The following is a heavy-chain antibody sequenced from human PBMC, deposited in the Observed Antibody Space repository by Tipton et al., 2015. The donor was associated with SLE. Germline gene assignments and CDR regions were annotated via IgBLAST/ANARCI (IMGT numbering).Heavy chain of an antibody. V-gene: IGHV4-59*12. CDR2: GYYSGST. CDR1: GVSISSYY. J-gene: IGHJ3*02. D-gene: IGHD3-3*01. Sequence: TLSLTCTVSGVSISSYYWSWIRQAPRKGLEWIGYGYYSGSTNYNPSLKSRVTISVDTSKNHFSLKLSSVTAADTAVYYCARESVYYDFWSGDDAFDIWGQGTMVTVSS. CDR3: ARESVYYDFWSGDDAFDI.